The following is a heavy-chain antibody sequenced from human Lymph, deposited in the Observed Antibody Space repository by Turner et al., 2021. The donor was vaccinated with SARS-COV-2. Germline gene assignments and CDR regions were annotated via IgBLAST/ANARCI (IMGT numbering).Heavy chain of an antibody. CDR3: AKSPLGEDYFDY. Sequence: EVQLLESGGDLVQPGGSLRLSCAASGFTFSNYAMSWVRQAPGKGLEWVSDISGSGARTYYADSVKGRFTISRDNSKNPLFLQMNSLRADDTAIYYCAKSPLGEDYFDYWGQGTLVTISS. CDR2: ISGSGART. CDR1: GFTFSNYA. D-gene: IGHD3-16*01. V-gene: IGHV3-23*01. J-gene: IGHJ4*02.